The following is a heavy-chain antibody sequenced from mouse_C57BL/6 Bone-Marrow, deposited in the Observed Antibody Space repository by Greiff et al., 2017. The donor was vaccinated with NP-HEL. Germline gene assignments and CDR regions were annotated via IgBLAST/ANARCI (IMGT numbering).Heavy chain of an antibody. Sequence: EVKLQQSGAELVRPGASVKLSCTASGFNIKDDYMHWVKQRPEQGLEWIGWIDPENGDTEYASQFQGKATITADTSSNTAYLQLSSLTSEDTAVYYCHSSGYRGAYWGQGTLVTVSA. D-gene: IGHD3-2*02. CDR3: HSSGYRGAY. J-gene: IGHJ3*01. CDR2: IDPENGDT. V-gene: IGHV14-4*01. CDR1: GFNIKDDY.